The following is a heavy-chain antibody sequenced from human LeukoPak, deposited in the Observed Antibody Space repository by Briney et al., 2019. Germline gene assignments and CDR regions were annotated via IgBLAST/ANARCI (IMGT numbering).Heavy chain of an antibody. V-gene: IGHV4-34*01. CDR1: GGSFSGYY. D-gene: IGHD4-17*01. CDR2: INHSGST. J-gene: IGHJ4*02. CDR3: AGGLSPPHTVLDY. Sequence: PSETLSLTCAVYGGSFSGYYWSWIRQPPGKGLEWIGEINHSGSTNYNPSLKSRVTISVDTSKNQFSLKLSSVTAADTAVYYCAGGLSPPHTVLDYWGQGTLVTVSS.